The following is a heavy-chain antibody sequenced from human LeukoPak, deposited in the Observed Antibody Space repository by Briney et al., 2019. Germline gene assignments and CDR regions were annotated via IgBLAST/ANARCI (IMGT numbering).Heavy chain of an antibody. J-gene: IGHJ4*02. CDR2: ISGSGGST. V-gene: IGHV3-23*01. CDR3: AKESNYEGGGYYVYFAY. D-gene: IGHD3-22*01. CDR1: GFTFSTYA. Sequence: KPGGSLRLSCAASGFTFSTYAMSWVRQAPGKGLEWVSAISGSGGSTYYADSVKGRFTISRDNSKNTLYLQMNSLRAEDTAVYYCAKESNYEGGGYYVYFAYWGQGTPITVSS.